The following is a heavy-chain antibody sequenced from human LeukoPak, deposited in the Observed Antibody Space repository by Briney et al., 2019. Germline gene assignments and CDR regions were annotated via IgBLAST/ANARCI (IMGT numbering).Heavy chain of an antibody. D-gene: IGHD6-13*01. CDR2: ISYDGSNK. Sequence: GRSLRLSCAASGFTSSSYGMHWVRQGPGKGLEWVAVISYDGSNKYYADFVKGRFTISRDNSKNTLYLQMNSLRAEDTAVYYCAKDFDSSSYDYWGQGTLVTVSS. J-gene: IGHJ4*02. CDR3: AKDFDSSSYDY. CDR1: GFTSSSYG. V-gene: IGHV3-30*18.